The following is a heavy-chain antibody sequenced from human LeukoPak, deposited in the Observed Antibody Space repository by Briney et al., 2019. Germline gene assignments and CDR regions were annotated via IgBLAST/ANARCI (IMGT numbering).Heavy chain of an antibody. Sequence: GGSLRLSCAASGFTFSGYSMNWVRQAPGKGLEWVSYISTTSRTIYYADSVKGRFTISRDNAKKSLYLQVNSLRPEDTAVYYCARDVGDWGQGTLVSVSS. J-gene: IGHJ4*02. CDR1: GFTFSGYS. CDR3: ARDVGD. CDR2: ISTTSRTI. V-gene: IGHV3-48*04. D-gene: IGHD1-26*01.